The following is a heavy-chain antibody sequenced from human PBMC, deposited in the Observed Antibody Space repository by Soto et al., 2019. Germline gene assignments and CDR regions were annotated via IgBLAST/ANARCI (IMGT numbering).Heavy chain of an antibody. V-gene: IGHV4-4*07. Sequence: SETLSLTCTVSGGSISVHYWSWIRQPAGKGLEWIGRFYTSGRTNYNPSLKSRLTMSVDTSKNQFSLKLNSVTAADTAVYYCARAFGGDEYFQHWGQGTLVTVSS. D-gene: IGHD4-17*01. J-gene: IGHJ1*01. CDR3: ARAFGGDEYFQH. CDR1: GGSISVHY. CDR2: FYTSGRT.